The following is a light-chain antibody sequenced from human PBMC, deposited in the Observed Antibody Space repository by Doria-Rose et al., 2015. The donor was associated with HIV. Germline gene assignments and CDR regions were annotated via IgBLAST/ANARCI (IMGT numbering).Light chain of an antibody. J-gene: IGKJ1*01. CDR3: HQYGTSWT. CDR2: DGS. Sequence: TQSPGTLSLSPGERATLSCRASQRFSSTHLAWYQQKPGQAPSLLIYDGSTRATGIPDRFSASGSGTDFTLTINRLEPEDFALYYCHQYGTSWTFGQGTKVEI. V-gene: IGKV3-20*01. CDR1: QRFSSTH.